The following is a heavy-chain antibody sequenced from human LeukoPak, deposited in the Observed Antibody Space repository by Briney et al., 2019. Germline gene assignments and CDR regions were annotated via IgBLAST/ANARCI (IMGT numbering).Heavy chain of an antibody. CDR3: ARLDDSSGYFH. J-gene: IGHJ4*02. CDR1: GGSISSNSSY. Sequence: SETLSLTCTVSGGSISSNSSYWGWIRQPPGKGLEWIGSIYYSGSTYYNPSLKSRITISVDTSKNQFSLKLSSVTAADTAVYYCARLDDSSGYFHWGQGTLVTVSS. D-gene: IGHD3-22*01. V-gene: IGHV4-39*01. CDR2: IYYSGST.